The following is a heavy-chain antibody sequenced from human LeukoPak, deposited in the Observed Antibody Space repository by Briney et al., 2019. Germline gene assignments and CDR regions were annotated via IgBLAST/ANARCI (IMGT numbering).Heavy chain of an antibody. Sequence: KASETLSLTCTVSGYSISSGYHWGWLRQPPGKGLEWIGNIYHSGGTYYNPSLKSRVTISVDTSKNQFSLKLNSVTAADTAVFYCAGVGCSSPSCYNRGDNWFDPWGQGTLVTVSS. J-gene: IGHJ5*02. V-gene: IGHV4-38-2*02. CDR1: GYSISSGYH. CDR2: IYHSGGT. CDR3: AGVGCSSPSCYNRGDNWFDP. D-gene: IGHD2-2*02.